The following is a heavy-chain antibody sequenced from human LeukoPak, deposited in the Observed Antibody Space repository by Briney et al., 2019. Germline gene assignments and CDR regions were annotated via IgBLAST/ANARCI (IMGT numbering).Heavy chain of an antibody. CDR1: GYSFTSYW. CDR2: IYPGDSDT. J-gene: IGHJ4*02. Sequence: PGESLKISCKVSGYSFTSYWIGWVRQMPGKGLEWMGIIYPGDSDTRYSPSFQGQVTISADKSISTAYLQWSSLKASDTAMYYCARRRKLGATHWGYFDYWGQGTLVTVSS. CDR3: ARRRKLGATHWGYFDY. V-gene: IGHV5-51*01. D-gene: IGHD1-26*01.